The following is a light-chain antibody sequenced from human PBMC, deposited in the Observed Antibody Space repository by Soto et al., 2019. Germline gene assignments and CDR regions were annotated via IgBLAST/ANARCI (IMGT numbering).Light chain of an antibody. V-gene: IGKV3-11*01. CDR2: DAS. CDR1: QSVSSY. Sequence: EIVLTQSPSTLSFSPVERSTLSCRASQSVSSYLAWYQQKPGQAPRLLIYDASNRATGIPARFSGSGSGTDFTLTISSLEPEDFAVYYCQQRRTFGGGTKVDIK. J-gene: IGKJ4*01. CDR3: QQRRT.